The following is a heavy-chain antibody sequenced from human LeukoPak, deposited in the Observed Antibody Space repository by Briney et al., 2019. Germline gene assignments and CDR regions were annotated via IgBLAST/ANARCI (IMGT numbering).Heavy chain of an antibody. CDR1: GFTFSSFG. J-gene: IGHJ4*02. CDR3: ARDLSGVAGYTYGRGIDY. CDR2: IKKDGSEK. V-gene: IGHV3-7*01. Sequence: GGSLRLSCAASGFTFSSFGMSWVRQAPGKGREWVANIKKDGSEKYYVDSVKGRFTISRDNAKTSLYLQMNSLRAEDTAVYYCARDLSGVAGYTYGRGIDYWGQGTLVTVSS. D-gene: IGHD5-18*01.